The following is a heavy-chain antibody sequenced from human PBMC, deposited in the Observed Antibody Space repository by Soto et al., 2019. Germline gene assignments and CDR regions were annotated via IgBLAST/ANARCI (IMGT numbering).Heavy chain of an antibody. Sequence: QVTLKESGPVLVKPTETLTLTCTVSGFSLSNARMGVSWISQPPGKALEWLAHIFSNDEKSYSTSLKSRLTISKDTSKSQVVLTMTNMDPVDTATYYCARRGYYCSGGSCFPKAYDYWGQGTLVTVSS. CDR3: ARRGYYCSGGSCFPKAYDY. CDR1: GFSLSNARMG. D-gene: IGHD2-15*01. V-gene: IGHV2-26*01. J-gene: IGHJ4*02. CDR2: IFSNDEK.